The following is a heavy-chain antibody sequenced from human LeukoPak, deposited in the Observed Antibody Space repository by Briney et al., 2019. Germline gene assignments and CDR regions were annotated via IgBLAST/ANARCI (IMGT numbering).Heavy chain of an antibody. Sequence: GGSLRLSCAASGFTFSSYAMHWVRQAPGKGLEWVAVISYDGSNKYYADSVKGRFTISRDNSKNTLYLQVNSLRAEDTAVYYCARAGEVYCSSTSCSGPLDYWGQGTLVTVSS. CDR3: ARAGEVYCSSTSCSGPLDY. J-gene: IGHJ4*02. V-gene: IGHV3-30-3*01. CDR1: GFTFSSYA. CDR2: ISYDGSNK. D-gene: IGHD2-2*01.